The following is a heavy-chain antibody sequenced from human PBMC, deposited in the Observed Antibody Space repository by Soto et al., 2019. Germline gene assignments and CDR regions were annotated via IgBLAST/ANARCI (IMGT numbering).Heavy chain of an antibody. Sequence: EVQLVESGGGLVQPGGSLRLSCAASGFTFSSYSMNWVRQAPGKGLEWVSYISSSSSTIYYADSVKGRFTISRDNAQSSMYLKMNSLRDEDTAVYYCARHPERISEIGWFDNWGQGTLVTVSS. D-gene: IGHD6-13*01. CDR3: ARHPERISEIGWFDN. CDR2: ISSSSSTI. V-gene: IGHV3-48*02. CDR1: GFTFSSYS. J-gene: IGHJ5*02.